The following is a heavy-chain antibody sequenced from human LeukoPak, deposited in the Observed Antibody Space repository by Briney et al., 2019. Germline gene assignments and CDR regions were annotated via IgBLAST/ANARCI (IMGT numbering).Heavy chain of an antibody. CDR2: ISSSSSYI. V-gene: IGHV3-21*01. CDR3: ARDRNNWNDDDAFDI. D-gene: IGHD1-1*01. Sequence: GSLRLSCAASGFTFSSYSMNWVRQAPGKGLEWVSSISSSSSYIYYADSVKGRFTISRDNAKNSLYLQMNSLRAEDTAVYYCARDRNNWNDDDAFDIWGQGTMVTVSS. J-gene: IGHJ3*02. CDR1: GFTFSSYS.